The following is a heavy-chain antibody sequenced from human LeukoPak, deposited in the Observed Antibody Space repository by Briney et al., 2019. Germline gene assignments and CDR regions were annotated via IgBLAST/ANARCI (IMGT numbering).Heavy chain of an antibody. CDR3: ARREQWLDAFDI. D-gene: IGHD6-19*01. CDR2: IYSGGST. J-gene: IGHJ3*02. Sequence: GGSLRLSCAASGFTVSSNYMSWVRQAPGKGLEWVSVIYSGGSTYYADSVKGRFTISRDNSKNTLYLQMNSLRAEDTAVYYCARREQWLDAFDIWGQGTMVTVSS. CDR1: GFTVSSNY. V-gene: IGHV3-66*02.